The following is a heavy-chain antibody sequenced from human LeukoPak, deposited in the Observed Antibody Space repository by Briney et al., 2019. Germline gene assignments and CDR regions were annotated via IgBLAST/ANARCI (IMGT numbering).Heavy chain of an antibody. CDR3: ARVIMVRGGVNWFDT. CDR1: GFTVSSNY. CDR2: LYTGGST. D-gene: IGHD3-10*01. Sequence: GGSLRLSCAASGFTVSSNYISWVRQAPGKGLEWVSFLYTGGSTYYADSVKGRFTVSRDNSKNTLYLQMNNLRAEDTAVYYCARVIMVRGGVNWFDTWGQGTLVTVSS. V-gene: IGHV3-53*01. J-gene: IGHJ5*02.